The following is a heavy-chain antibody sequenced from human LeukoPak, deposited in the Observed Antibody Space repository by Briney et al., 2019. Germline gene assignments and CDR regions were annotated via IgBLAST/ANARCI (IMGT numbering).Heavy chain of an antibody. Sequence: GASVKVSCKASGYIFTNYDINWVRQAPGQRLEWMGWINAGNGNTKYSQKFQGRVTITGDTSASTAYMEVSSLRSEDTAVYYCASGPDYYDSGSYLPSWGQGTLVTVSS. D-gene: IGHD3-10*01. CDR2: INAGNGNT. V-gene: IGHV1-3*01. CDR3: ASGPDYYDSGSYLPS. CDR1: GYIFTNYD. J-gene: IGHJ5*02.